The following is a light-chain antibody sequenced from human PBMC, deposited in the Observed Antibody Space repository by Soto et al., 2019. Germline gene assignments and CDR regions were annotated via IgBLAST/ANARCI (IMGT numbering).Light chain of an antibody. CDR1: SSDVGGHNY. J-gene: IGLJ1*01. V-gene: IGLV2-14*01. Sequence: QSALTQPASVSGSPGQSITVSCTGTSSDVGGHNYVSWFQHHSGKAPKLLIYEVTTRPAGVSTRFYGSKFGNTASPTISGLQAEDEADYHCSSYSSSGTLFVFGTGTKLTVL. CDR3: SSYSSSGTLFV. CDR2: EVT.